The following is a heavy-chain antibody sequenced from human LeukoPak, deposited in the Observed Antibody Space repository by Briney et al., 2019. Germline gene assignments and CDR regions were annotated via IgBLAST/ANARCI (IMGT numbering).Heavy chain of an antibody. D-gene: IGHD5-18*01. CDR2: IRNSGSHT. V-gene: IGHV3-23*01. J-gene: IGHJ4*02. CDR1: LFTHSSNG. Sequence: GWSLSHSRACSLFTHSSNGMSWVRPAPWKGLEWVSSIRNSGSHTYYADSVKGRFTISRDNPKYTLYLEMNSLRAEDTAVYYCAKDQHVSDSYGQLDFWGQGTVVTVSS. CDR3: AKDQHVSDSYGQLDF.